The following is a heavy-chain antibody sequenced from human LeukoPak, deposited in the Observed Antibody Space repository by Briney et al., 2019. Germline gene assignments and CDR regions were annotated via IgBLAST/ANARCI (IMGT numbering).Heavy chain of an antibody. CDR3: ARVGQWLARGLDY. V-gene: IGHV4-4*02. CDR2: IYRSGST. Sequence: SGTLSLTCAVSGGSISSSNWWSWVRQPPGKGLEWIGEIYRSGSTNYNPSLKSRVTISVDKSKNQFSLKLSSVTAADTAVYYCARVGQWLARGLDYWGQGTLVTVSS. J-gene: IGHJ4*02. CDR1: GGSISSSNW. D-gene: IGHD6-19*01.